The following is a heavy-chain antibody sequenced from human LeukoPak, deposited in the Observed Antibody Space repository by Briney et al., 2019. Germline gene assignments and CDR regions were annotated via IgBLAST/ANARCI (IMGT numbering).Heavy chain of an antibody. V-gene: IGHV3-21*01. J-gene: IGHJ4*02. CDR2: IGSSSSYI. CDR3: ARKGGGGDYTHFDY. D-gene: IGHD3-16*01. CDR1: GFTFSSYH. Sequence: PGGSLRLSCEVSGFTFSSYHMNWVRQAPGKGLEWVSSIGSSSSYIYYADSVKGRFTISRDNAKNSLYLQMNSLRAEDTAVYYCARKGGGGDYTHFDYWGQGTLVTVSS.